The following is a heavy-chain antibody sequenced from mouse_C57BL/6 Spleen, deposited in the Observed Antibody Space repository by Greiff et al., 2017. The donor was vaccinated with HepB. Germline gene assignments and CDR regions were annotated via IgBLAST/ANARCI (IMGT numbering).Heavy chain of an antibody. Sequence: EVQRVESGEGLVKPGGSLKLSCAASGFTFSSYAMSWVRQTPEKRLEWVAYISSGGDYIYYADTVKGRFTISRDNARNTLYLQMSSLKSEDTAMYYCTRGDYSNSFAYWGQGTLVTVSA. V-gene: IGHV5-9-1*02. CDR1: GFTFSSYA. CDR2: ISSGGDYI. CDR3: TRGDYSNSFAY. J-gene: IGHJ3*01. D-gene: IGHD2-5*01.